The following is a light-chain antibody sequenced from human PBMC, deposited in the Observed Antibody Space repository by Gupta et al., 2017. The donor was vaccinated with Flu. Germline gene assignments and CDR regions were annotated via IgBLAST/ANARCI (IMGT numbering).Light chain of an antibody. CDR1: SSNIGNNF. V-gene: IGLV1-51*02. CDR3: GTWDSSLITGGV. CDR2: ENN. J-gene: IGLJ3*02. Sequence: VTISCSGSSSNIGNNFVSWYQQLPGTAPNLLIYENNKRHSGMPDRFSGSKSGTSATLGITGLQTGDEADYYCGTWDSSLITGGVFGGGTKLTVL.